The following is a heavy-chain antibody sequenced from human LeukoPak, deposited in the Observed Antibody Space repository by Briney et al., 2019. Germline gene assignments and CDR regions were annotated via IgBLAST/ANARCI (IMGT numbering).Heavy chain of an antibody. J-gene: IGHJ4*02. D-gene: IGHD1-26*01. CDR2: ISYDGSNK. CDR3: TRDRESYWHGGNDY. V-gene: IGHV3-33*05. Sequence: GGSLRLSCAASGFTFNSYGMLWVRQAPGKGLEWVAVISYDGSNKYYADSVKGRFTISRDNSKNTLYLQMNSLRAEDKAVYYCTRDRESYWHGGNDYWGQGTLVTVSS. CDR1: GFTFNSYG.